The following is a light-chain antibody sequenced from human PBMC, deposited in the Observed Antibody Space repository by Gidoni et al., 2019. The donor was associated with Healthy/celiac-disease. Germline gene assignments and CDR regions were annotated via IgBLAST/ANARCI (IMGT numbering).Light chain of an antibody. V-gene: IGKV1-39*01. J-gene: IGKJ1*01. CDR2: AAS. CDR3: QQYDSTPLA. Sequence: DIPMTQSPSSLSASVGDRVTITCRASQSISTYVNWYQQKPGKAPKLLIYAASSLQSGVPSRFSGSGSGTDFTLTISSLQPEDFATYYCQQYDSTPLAFGQGTRVEIK. CDR1: QSISTY.